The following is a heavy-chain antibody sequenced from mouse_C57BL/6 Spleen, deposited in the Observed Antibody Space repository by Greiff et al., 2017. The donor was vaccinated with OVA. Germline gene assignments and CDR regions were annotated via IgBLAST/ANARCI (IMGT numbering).Heavy chain of an antibody. J-gene: IGHJ4*01. CDR1: GYTFTDYY. D-gene: IGHD1-1*01. CDR3: ARRFDYYGSSSHYYAMDY. CDR2: IYPGSGNT. Sequence: LVESGAELVRPGASVKLSCKASGYTFTDYYINWVKQRPGQGLEWIARIYPGSGNTYYNEKFKGKATLTAEKSSSTAYMQLSSLTSEDSAVYFCARRFDYYGSSSHYYAMDYWGQGTSVTVSS. V-gene: IGHV1-76*01.